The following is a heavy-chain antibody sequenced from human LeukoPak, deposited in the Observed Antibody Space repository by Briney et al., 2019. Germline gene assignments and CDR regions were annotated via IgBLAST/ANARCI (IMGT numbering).Heavy chain of an antibody. CDR1: DGSTSSYY. CDR2: LEHFGST. J-gene: IGHJ2*01. V-gene: IGHV4-34*01. Sequence: ETPSLTCPVADGSTSSYYWAWIPQPPGKWLERIGELEHFGSTSSIPSLNSPVTISVHTSKNQFSLKLSSVTAAVTAVYYCARGQCRITVTSSRPAPRRYFDLWGRCTLVTVSS. CDR3: ARGQCRITVTSSRPAPRRYFDL. D-gene: IGHD2-2*01.